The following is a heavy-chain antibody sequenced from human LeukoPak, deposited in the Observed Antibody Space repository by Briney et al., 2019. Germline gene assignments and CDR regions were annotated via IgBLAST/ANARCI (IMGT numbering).Heavy chain of an antibody. V-gene: IGHV1-2*02. Sequence: ASVKVSCKASGYTFTGSYIHWVRQAPGQGLEWMGWINPNNGDTNYTQISQGRVTMTRDTSIRTAYMELSRLRSDDTAVYYCARDMYIHGSGMFDPWGQGTLVIVSS. D-gene: IGHD1-14*01. J-gene: IGHJ5*02. CDR2: INPNNGDT. CDR3: ARDMYIHGSGMFDP. CDR1: GYTFTGSY.